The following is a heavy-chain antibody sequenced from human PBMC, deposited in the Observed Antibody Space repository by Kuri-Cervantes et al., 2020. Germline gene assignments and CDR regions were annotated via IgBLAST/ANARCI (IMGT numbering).Heavy chain of an antibody. CDR1: GFTFDDYA. Sequence: SLKISCAASGFTFDDYAMHWVRQAPGKGLEWVSGISWNSGSIGYADSVKGRFTISRDNSKNTLYLQMNSLRAEDTAVYYCAKGGVVRGVIINYYYGMDVWGQGTTVTVSS. V-gene: IGHV3-9*01. D-gene: IGHD3-10*01. J-gene: IGHJ6*02. CDR3: AKGGVVRGVIINYYYGMDV. CDR2: ISWNSGSI.